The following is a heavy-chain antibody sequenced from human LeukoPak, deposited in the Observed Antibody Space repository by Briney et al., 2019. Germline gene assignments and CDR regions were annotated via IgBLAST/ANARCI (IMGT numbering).Heavy chain of an antibody. CDR3: AADLYYDSSGYYWGPPLDP. CDR2: IVVGSGNT. J-gene: IGHJ5*02. D-gene: IGHD3-22*01. Sequence: SVKVSCKASGFTFSNSAMQWVRQARGQRLEWVGGIVVGSGNTNYAQKFQERVTITRDMSTSTAYMELSSLRSEDTAVYYCAADLYYDSSGYYWGPPLDPWGQGTLVTVSS. CDR1: GFTFSNSA. V-gene: IGHV1-58*02.